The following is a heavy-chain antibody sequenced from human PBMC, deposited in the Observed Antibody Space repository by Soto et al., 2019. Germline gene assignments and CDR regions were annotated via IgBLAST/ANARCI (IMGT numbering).Heavy chain of an antibody. D-gene: IGHD3-22*01. CDR3: ARDHYYDSSGYYSGFFDY. J-gene: IGHJ4*02. V-gene: IGHV3-30*01. CDR2: ISYDGSNK. Sequence: GGSLRLSCAASGFTFNRSGLHWVRQAPGKGLNWVAIISYDGSNKYYADSVKGRFTISRDNSKNTVYLEMNSLRAEDTAVYYCARDHYYDSSGYYSGFFDYWGQGTLVTVSS. CDR1: GFTFNRSG.